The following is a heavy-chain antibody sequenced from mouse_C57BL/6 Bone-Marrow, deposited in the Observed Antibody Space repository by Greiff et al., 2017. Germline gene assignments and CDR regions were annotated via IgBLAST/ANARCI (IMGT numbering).Heavy chain of an antibody. V-gene: IGHV1-64*01. CDR1: GYTFTSYW. J-gene: IGHJ1*03. CDR3: ARSRYYGSSWYFDV. CDR2: IHPNSGST. Sequence: VKVVESGAELVKPGASVKLSCKASGYTFTSYWMHWVKQRPGQGLEWIGMIHPNSGSTNYNEKFKSKATLTVDKSSSTAYMQLSSLTSEDSAVYYCARSRYYGSSWYFDVWGTGTTVTVSS. D-gene: IGHD1-1*01.